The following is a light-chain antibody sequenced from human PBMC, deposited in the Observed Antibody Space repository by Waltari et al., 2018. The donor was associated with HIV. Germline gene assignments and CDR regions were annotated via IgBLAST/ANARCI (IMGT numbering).Light chain of an antibody. CDR1: QTISNY. CDR3: QQSYSTPT. J-gene: IGKJ1*01. Sequence: DIQMPQSPSSLSVSVADRVTITRRTSQTISNYLNWYQQKQGKAPKLLIYAASSLQSGVPSRCSGSGSGTDFTLTISSLQPEDFATYYWQQSYSTPTFGQGTKVEIK. V-gene: IGKV1-39*01. CDR2: AAS.